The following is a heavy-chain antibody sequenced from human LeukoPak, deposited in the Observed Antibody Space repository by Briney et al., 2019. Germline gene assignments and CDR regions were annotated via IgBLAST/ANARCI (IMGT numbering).Heavy chain of an antibody. Sequence: GGSLRLSCAASGFTFSSYAMHWVRQAPGKGLEWVAVISYDGSNKYYADSVKGRFTISRDNSKNTLYLQMNSLRAEDTAVYYCARAGYNSSSLLEHWGQGTLVTVSS. V-gene: IGHV3-30-3*01. J-gene: IGHJ5*02. CDR3: ARAGYNSSSLLEH. CDR1: GFTFSSYA. CDR2: ISYDGSNK. D-gene: IGHD6-13*01.